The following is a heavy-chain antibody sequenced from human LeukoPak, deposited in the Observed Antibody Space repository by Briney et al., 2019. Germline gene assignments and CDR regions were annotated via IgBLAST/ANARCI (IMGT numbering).Heavy chain of an antibody. CDR3: ARGPYCGAGGCYSRWFDP. CDR2: IYYSGST. D-gene: IGHD2-15*01. V-gene: IGHV4-39*07. Sequence: SETLSLTCTVSGGSISSSSYYWGWIRQPPGKGLEWIGSIYYSGSTYYNPSLKSRVTISVDTSKNQFSLKLSSVTAADTAVYYCARGPYCGAGGCYSRWFDPWGQGTLVTVSS. CDR1: GGSISSSSYY. J-gene: IGHJ5*02.